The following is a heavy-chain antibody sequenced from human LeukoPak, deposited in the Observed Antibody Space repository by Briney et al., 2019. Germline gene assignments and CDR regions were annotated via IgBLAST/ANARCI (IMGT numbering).Heavy chain of an antibody. Sequence: SETLSLTCTVSGGSISSYYWGWIRQPPGKGLEWIGSIYYSGSTYYNPSLKSRVTISVDTSKNRFSLKLSSVTAADTAVYYCARLSGNGFDMWGQGTTVTVSS. J-gene: IGHJ3*02. CDR2: IYYSGST. D-gene: IGHD1-26*01. V-gene: IGHV4-39*01. CDR1: GGSISSYY. CDR3: ARLSGNGFDM.